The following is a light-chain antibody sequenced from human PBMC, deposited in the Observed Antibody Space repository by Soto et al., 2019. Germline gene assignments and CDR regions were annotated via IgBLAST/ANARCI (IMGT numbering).Light chain of an antibody. J-gene: IGKJ5*01. V-gene: IGKV3-11*01. CDR3: QQRSKWPIT. Sequence: EIVLTQSPATLSLSPGERITLSCRASQSVSSYLAWYQQKPGQAPRLLIHDASNRATGIPARFSGSGSGTDFTLTISSLEPEDFAVYDCQQRSKWPITFGQGTRLETK. CDR2: DAS. CDR1: QSVSSY.